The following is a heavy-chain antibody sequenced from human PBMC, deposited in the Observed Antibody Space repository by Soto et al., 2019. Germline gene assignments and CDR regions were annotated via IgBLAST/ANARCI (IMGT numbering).Heavy chain of an antibody. CDR2: ISYDGSNK. Sequence: QVQLVESGGGVVQPGRSLRLSCAASGFTFSSYAMHWVRQAPGKGLEWVAVISYDGSNKYYADSVKGRFTISRDNSKXXLYLXXXXXRXXXXXXXYCARDLANWSYGMDVWGQGTTVTVSS. J-gene: IGHJ6*02. V-gene: IGHV3-30-3*01. CDR1: GFTFSSYA. CDR3: ARDLANWSYGMDV.